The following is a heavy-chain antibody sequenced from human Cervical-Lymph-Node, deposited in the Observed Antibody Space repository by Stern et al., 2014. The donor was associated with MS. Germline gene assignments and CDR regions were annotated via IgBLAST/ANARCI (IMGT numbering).Heavy chain of an antibody. J-gene: IGHJ4*02. CDR3: ARRVTRNNFDS. Sequence: QDQLVQSGAEVKKPGASMKVSCKASGYTFTNYYIHWVRQAPGQGLEWMGRINPNSGGTKYAQKFQGRVTLTRDTSVSTAYMEVSRLMSDDTAVYYCARRVTRNNFDSWGQGTLVTVSS. V-gene: IGHV1-2*06. CDR1: GYTFTNYY. CDR2: INPNSGGT. D-gene: IGHD4-17*01.